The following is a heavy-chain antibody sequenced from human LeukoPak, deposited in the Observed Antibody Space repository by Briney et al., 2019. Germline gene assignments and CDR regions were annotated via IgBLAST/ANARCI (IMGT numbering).Heavy chain of an antibody. V-gene: IGHV4-59*01. CDR3: ARYRNEALFAFDI. Sequence: SETLSLTCTVSGDSISNYYWRWIPLPPGKGLEWIGYIYYSGSTDYNPSLKSRVTISVDTSKNQFSLRLNSVTAADTAVYYCARYRNEALFAFDIWGQGTMVTVSS. CDR1: GDSISNYY. CDR2: IYYSGST. D-gene: IGHD1-14*01. J-gene: IGHJ3*02.